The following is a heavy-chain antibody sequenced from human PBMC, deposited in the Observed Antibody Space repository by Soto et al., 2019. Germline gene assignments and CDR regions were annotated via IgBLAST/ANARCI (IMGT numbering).Heavy chain of an antibody. CDR2: IYGNGAGI. D-gene: IGHD4-17*01. J-gene: IGHJ5*02. CDR1: GFSFTNYA. CDR3: AKDAVYGDGFWLAES. V-gene: IGHV3-23*01. Sequence: EVQLLEAGGGLAQPGGSLRLSCAGSGFSFTNYAMMWVRQAPGKGLESVSGIYGNGAGISYGDSVKGRFTIYRDHSRNTVFLQMDDLRVDDTAVDWCAKDAVYGDGFWLAESWGQGGLVTVSP.